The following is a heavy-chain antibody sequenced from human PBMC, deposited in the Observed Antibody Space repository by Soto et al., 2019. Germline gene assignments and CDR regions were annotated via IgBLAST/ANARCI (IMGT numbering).Heavy chain of an antibody. V-gene: IGHV4-39*01. CDR2: IKYSGHT. CDR1: GGSISSISYY. CDR3: ARVDIAVVPSTTFDY. Sequence: QLQLQESGPGLVKPSETLALTCTVSGGSISSISYYWGWIRQPPGNGLEWIGSIKYSGHTFYNPYLKSRVTLSVDTSKNQFSLRLSSVTAAETAVYYCARVDIAVVPSTTFDYWGQGTLVTVSS. J-gene: IGHJ4*02. D-gene: IGHD2-2*01.